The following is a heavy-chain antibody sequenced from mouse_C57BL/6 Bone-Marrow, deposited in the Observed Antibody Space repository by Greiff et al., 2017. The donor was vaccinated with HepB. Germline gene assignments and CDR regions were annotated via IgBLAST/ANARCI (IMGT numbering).Heavy chain of an antibody. CDR2: IHPNSGST. Sequence: VKLMESGAELVKPGASVKLSCKASGYTFTSYWMHWVKQRPGQGLEWIGMIHPNSGSTNYNEKFKSKATLTVDKSSSTAYMQLSSLTSEDSAVYYCAYYYGSSHYWGQGTTLTVSS. CDR3: AYYYGSSHY. V-gene: IGHV1-64*01. D-gene: IGHD1-1*01. J-gene: IGHJ2*01. CDR1: GYTFTSYW.